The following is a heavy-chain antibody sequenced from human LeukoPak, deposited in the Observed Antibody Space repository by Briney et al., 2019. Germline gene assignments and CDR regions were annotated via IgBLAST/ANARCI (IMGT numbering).Heavy chain of an antibody. CDR3: ARVRYFDSIDY. Sequence: TSETLSLTCTVSGGSISSSSSYWGWIRQPPGKGLEWIGSIYYSGSTYYNPSLKSRVTISVDTSKNQFSLKLSSVTAADTAVYYCARVRYFDSIDYWGQGTLVTVSS. D-gene: IGHD3-9*01. CDR1: GGSISSSSSY. V-gene: IGHV4-39*07. CDR2: IYYSGST. J-gene: IGHJ4*02.